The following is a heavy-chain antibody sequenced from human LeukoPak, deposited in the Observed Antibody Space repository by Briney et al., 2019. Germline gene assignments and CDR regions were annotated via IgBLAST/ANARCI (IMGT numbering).Heavy chain of an antibody. Sequence: GGSLRLSCAASGFTFSSYAMGWVRQAPGKGLEWVSAISGSGGSTYYADSVKGRFTTSRDNSKNTLYLQMNSLRAEDTAVYYCAKDFGTRDYGDGHWGQGTLVTVSS. V-gene: IGHV3-23*01. CDR2: ISGSGGST. CDR1: GFTFSSYA. J-gene: IGHJ4*02. D-gene: IGHD4-17*01. CDR3: AKDFGTRDYGDGH.